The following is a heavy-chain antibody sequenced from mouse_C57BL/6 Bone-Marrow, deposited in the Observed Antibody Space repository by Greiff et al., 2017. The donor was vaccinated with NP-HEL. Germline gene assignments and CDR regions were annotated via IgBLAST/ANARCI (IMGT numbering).Heavy chain of an antibody. Sequence: ESGPGLVKPSQSLSLTCSVTGYSITSGYYWNWIRQFPGNKLEWLGYISYDGSNNYNPSLKNRISITRDTSKNQFFLKLNSVTTEDTATYDCARIYYGNYVPYFDYWGQGTTLTVSS. D-gene: IGHD2-1*01. CDR2: ISYDGSN. CDR3: ARIYYGNYVPYFDY. CDR1: GYSITSGYY. V-gene: IGHV3-6*01. J-gene: IGHJ2*01.